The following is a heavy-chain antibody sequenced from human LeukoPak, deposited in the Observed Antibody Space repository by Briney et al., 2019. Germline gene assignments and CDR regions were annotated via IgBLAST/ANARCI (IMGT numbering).Heavy chain of an antibody. CDR1: GFTFSSYG. CDR2: IRYDGSNK. Sequence: PGGSLRLSCAASGFTFSSYGMHWVRQAPGKGLEWVAFIRYDGSNKYYADSVKGRFTISRDNAKNSLYLQMNSLRAEDTAVYYCALDCSSTSCPPPLTSNWGQGTLVTVSS. CDR3: ALDCSSTSCPPPLTSN. J-gene: IGHJ4*02. D-gene: IGHD2-2*01. V-gene: IGHV3-30*02.